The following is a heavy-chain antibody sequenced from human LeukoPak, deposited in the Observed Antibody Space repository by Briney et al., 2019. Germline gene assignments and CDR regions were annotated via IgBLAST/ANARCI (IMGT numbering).Heavy chain of an antibody. Sequence: RASVKVSCKASGYTFTTYDINWVRQATGQGLEWMGWMNPNSGNTGYAQKFQGGVTMTRNTSISTAFMELSGLRSEDTAVYFCARRNTAMVAGLDYWGQGSLVTVSS. CDR2: MNPNSGNT. V-gene: IGHV1-8*01. J-gene: IGHJ4*02. CDR1: GYTFTTYD. D-gene: IGHD5-18*01. CDR3: ARRNTAMVAGLDY.